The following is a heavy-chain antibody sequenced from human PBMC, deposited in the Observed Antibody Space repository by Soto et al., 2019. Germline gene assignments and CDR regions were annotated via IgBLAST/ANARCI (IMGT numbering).Heavy chain of an antibody. CDR3: ASMYSSSWYYFDY. D-gene: IGHD6-13*01. CDR1: GGSISTYY. Sequence: SETLSLTCTVSGGSISTYYWSWIRQPPGKGLEWVGYIYYSGSTNYNPSLKSRVTMALDTSKNQFSLKLSSVTAADTAVYYCASMYSSSWYYFDYWAQGTLVTVSS. J-gene: IGHJ4*02. CDR2: IYYSGST. V-gene: IGHV4-59*12.